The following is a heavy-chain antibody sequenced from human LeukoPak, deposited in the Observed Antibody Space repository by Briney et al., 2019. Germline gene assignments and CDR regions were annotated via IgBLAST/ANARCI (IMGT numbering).Heavy chain of an antibody. V-gene: IGHV4-34*01. CDR2: INHSGST. Sequence: SETLSLTCAVYGGSFSGYYWSWIRQPPGKGLEWIGEINHSGSTDYNPSLKSRVTISVDTSKNQFSLKLSSVTAADTAVYYCARGRRIAARTFDYWGQGTLVTVSS. CDR1: GGSFSGYY. CDR3: ARGRRIAARTFDY. D-gene: IGHD6-6*01. J-gene: IGHJ4*02.